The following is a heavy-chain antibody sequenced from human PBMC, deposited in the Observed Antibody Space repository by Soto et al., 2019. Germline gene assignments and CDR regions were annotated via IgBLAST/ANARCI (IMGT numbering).Heavy chain of an antibody. D-gene: IGHD2-2*02. J-gene: IGHJ4*02. CDR1: GGSISSGDYY. CDR3: ARDPGPAAAIPGTTFDY. Sequence: QVQLQESGPGLVKPSQTLSLTCTVSGGSISSGDYYWSWIRQPPGKGLEWIGYIYYSGSTYYNPSLKSRATTPVARSKDQFCLKLSSVAAADTAVYYCARDPGPAAAIPGTTFDYWGQGTLVTVSS. CDR2: IYYSGST. V-gene: IGHV4-30-4*01.